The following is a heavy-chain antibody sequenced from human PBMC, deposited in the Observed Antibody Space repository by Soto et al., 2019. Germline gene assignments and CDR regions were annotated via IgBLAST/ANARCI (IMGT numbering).Heavy chain of an antibody. J-gene: IGHJ5*02. Sequence: QVKLVQSGTEVKKAGASVKVTCKASGYTFTGYYIHWLRQAPGQGLEWLGWLNPKSGDTKYAQKLQGRVTMTNDTSISTAYMELSRLGSDDTAVYYCARGDFDTTANFYAGWFDPWGQGTLVTVSS. CDR3: ARGDFDTTANFYAGWFDP. CDR2: LNPKSGDT. D-gene: IGHD2-21*02. V-gene: IGHV1-2*02. CDR1: GYTFTGYY.